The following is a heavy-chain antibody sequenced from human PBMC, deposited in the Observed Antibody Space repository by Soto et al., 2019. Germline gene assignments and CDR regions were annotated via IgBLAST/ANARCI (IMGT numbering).Heavy chain of an antibody. CDR1: GYTFTTYQ. J-gene: IGHJ3*02. CDR3: TSTLGSSGYGAFDI. D-gene: IGHD3-22*01. Sequence: QVQLVQSGAEVKKPGASVKVSCKASGYTFTTYQIHWVRQAPGQALEWMGMITPSGGSTSYAQKFQGRVTVTSDTSTTTVYMDLSSLTSEDTAVYYCTSTLGSSGYGAFDIWGQGTMVTVSS. V-gene: IGHV1-46*03. CDR2: ITPSGGST.